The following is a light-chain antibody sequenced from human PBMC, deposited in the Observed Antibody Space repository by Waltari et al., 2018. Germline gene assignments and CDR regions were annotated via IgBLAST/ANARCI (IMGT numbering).Light chain of an antibody. CDR2: VNSDGSH. V-gene: IGLV4-69*01. CDR1: SGHSSNI. Sequence: QLVLTQSPSASASLGASVKLTCTLSSGHSSNIIAWLQPQPEKGPRYLMKVNSDGSHSKGDDIPDRFSGSSSGAERYLTISSLQSEDEADYYCETGGHGTWVFGGGTKLTVL. CDR3: ETGGHGTWV. J-gene: IGLJ3*02.